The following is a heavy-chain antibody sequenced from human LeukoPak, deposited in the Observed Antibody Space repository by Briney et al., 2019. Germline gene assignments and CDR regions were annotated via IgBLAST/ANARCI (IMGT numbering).Heavy chain of an antibody. CDR3: AREKWLYTNG. J-gene: IGHJ1*01. V-gene: IGHV3-7*05. CDR2: IKPDGSDK. Sequence: PGGSLRLSCAASGFTFSTYWMGWVRQAPGRGLEWVANIKPDGSDKYYVDSVKGRFTISRDNAKNSLYLQMNSLRAEDSAVYYCAREKWLYTNGGGQGTLVTVAS. CDR1: GFTFSTYW. D-gene: IGHD2-8*01.